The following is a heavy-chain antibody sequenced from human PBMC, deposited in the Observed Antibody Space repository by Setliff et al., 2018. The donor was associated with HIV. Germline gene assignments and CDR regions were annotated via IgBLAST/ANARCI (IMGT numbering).Heavy chain of an antibody. CDR3: ARGLATADS. J-gene: IGHJ5*01. CDR2: ITHGGST. Sequence: KTSETLSLTCAVYGGSFSTYFWSWIRQPPGKGLEWIGDITHGGSTNYNPSLGSRVTISIDTSKNQFSLKLNSVTAADTAVYYCARGLATADSWGQGTLVTVSS. V-gene: IGHV4-34*01. CDR1: GGSFSTYF. D-gene: IGHD3-3*02.